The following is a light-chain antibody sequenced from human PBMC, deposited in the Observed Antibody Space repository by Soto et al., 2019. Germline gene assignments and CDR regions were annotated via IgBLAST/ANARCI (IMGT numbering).Light chain of an antibody. CDR1: NVGSKN. Sequence: SYELTQPPSVSVAPGQTARITWGGNNVGSKNVHWYQQKPGQAPVLVVYADSARPSGIPERFSGSNSGSTATLTISSVEAGDEADYYCQVWDNGSDHYVFGTGTKVTVL. CDR2: ADS. J-gene: IGLJ1*01. CDR3: QVWDNGSDHYV. V-gene: IGLV3-21*02.